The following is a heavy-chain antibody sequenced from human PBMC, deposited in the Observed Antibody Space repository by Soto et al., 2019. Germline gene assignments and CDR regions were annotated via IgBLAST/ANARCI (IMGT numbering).Heavy chain of an antibody. J-gene: IGHJ5*02. CDR3: AQGVGWYCSSTSCPVWFEP. V-gene: IGHV1-69*01. CDR2: IIPIFGTA. CDR1: GGTFSSYA. Sequence: QVQLVQSGAEVKKPGSSVKVSCKASGGTFSSYAISWVRQAPGQGLEWMGGIIPIFGTANYAQKFQGRVTITADESTSTANMERSSPRSEDTAVYYCAQGVGWYCSSTSCPVWFEPWGQGTLVTVSS. D-gene: IGHD2-2*01.